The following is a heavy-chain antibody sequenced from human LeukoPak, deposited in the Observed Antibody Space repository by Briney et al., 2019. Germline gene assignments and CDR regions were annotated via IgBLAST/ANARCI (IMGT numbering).Heavy chain of an antibody. Sequence: GASVKVSCKASGYTFTGYYMHWVRQAPGQGLEWMGRINPNSGGTNYAQKFQGRVTMTRDTSISTAYMELSRLRSDDTAVHYCARDKGGMITFGGVIVTYAFDIWGQGTMVTVSS. CDR2: INPNSGGT. D-gene: IGHD3-16*02. J-gene: IGHJ3*02. CDR3: ARDKGGMITFGGVIVTYAFDI. V-gene: IGHV1-2*06. CDR1: GYTFTGYY.